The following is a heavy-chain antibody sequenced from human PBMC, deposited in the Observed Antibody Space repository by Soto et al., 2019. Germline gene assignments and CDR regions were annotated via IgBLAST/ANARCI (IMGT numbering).Heavy chain of an antibody. CDR1: GTSISSYY. D-gene: IGHD2-8*01. Sequence: PSETLSLTCTVSGTSISSYYWSWIRQPPGKGLGWIANIHYSGTTNYNPSLASRVTLSVDTSKNQFSLKMTSVTAADRAMYCCARYNSYAIDYWGRGTLVTVSS. V-gene: IGHV4-59*01. CDR2: IHYSGTT. J-gene: IGHJ4*02. CDR3: ARYNSYAIDY.